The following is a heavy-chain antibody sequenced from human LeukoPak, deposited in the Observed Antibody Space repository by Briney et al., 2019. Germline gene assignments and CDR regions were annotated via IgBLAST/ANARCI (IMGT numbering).Heavy chain of an antibody. V-gene: IGHV3-30-3*01. CDR2: ISYDGSNK. CDR3: ARDGYSTYGMDV. D-gene: IGHD1-26*01. Sequence: GGSLRLSCAAPGFTFSSYAMHWVRQAPGKGLEWVAVISYDGSNKYYADSVKGRFTISRDNSKNTLYLQMNSLRAEDTAVYYCARDGYSTYGMDVWGQGTTVTVSS. J-gene: IGHJ6*02. CDR1: GFTFSSYA.